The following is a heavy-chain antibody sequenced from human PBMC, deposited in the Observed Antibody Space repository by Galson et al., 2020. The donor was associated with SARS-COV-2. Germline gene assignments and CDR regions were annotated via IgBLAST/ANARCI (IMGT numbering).Heavy chain of an antibody. CDR3: ARGFGPGGLVGLYCVDR. CDR2: IYSGGGT. V-gene: IGHV3-53*01. CDR1: GFSVSKNY. Sequence: GGSLRLSCAAPGFSVSKNYIYWVPQSPGKGLEWFPGIYSGGGTPNTDSVRGRYTVSRDNTKNTVYLQMNGLTAEDTAMYYCARGFGPGGLVGLYCVDRWGQGTLVTV. D-gene: IGHD3-10*01. J-gene: IGHJ5*02.